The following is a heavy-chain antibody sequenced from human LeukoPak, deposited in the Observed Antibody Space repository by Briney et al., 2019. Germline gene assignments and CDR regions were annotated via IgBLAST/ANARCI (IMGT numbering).Heavy chain of an antibody. V-gene: IGHV4-59*08. J-gene: IGHJ2*01. CDR2: IYYSGST. CDR3: ARTYSKYFDL. D-gene: IGHD2-15*01. CDR1: GGSISSYY. Sequence: PSETLSLTCTVSGGSISSYYWSWIRQPPGKGLEWIGYIYYSGSTNYNPSLKSRVTISVDTSKNQFSLKLSSVTAADTAVYYCARTYSKYFDLWGSGTLVTVSS.